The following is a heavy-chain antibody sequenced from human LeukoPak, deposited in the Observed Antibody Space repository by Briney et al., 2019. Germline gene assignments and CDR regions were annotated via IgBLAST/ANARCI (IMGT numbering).Heavy chain of an antibody. Sequence: SETLSLTCTVSGGSISSYYWSWIRQFPGKGLEWIGYIYYSGNTNYNPSLKSRVTISIDTSRNQFSLKLNSVTAADTAVYYCARVGTGNFDYWGQETLVTVSS. J-gene: IGHJ4*02. V-gene: IGHV4-59*01. CDR1: GGSISSYY. D-gene: IGHD1-14*01. CDR2: IYYSGNT. CDR3: ARVGTGNFDY.